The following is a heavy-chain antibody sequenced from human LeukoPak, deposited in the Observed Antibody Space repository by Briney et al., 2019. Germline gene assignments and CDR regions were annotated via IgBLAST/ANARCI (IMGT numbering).Heavy chain of an antibody. J-gene: IGHJ4*02. CDR3: ARVSGSYYAYYFAY. CDR1: GYTFTGYY. CDR2: INPNIDAT. D-gene: IGHD1-26*01. Sequence: GASVKVSFKSSGYTFTGYYMHWLRQAPGQGLEWMGWINPNIDATNYAQKFQGRVNMNRGTSISTAYMELSRLRSDNTAVYYCARVSGSYYAYYFAYWGQGTLVTVYS. V-gene: IGHV1-2*02.